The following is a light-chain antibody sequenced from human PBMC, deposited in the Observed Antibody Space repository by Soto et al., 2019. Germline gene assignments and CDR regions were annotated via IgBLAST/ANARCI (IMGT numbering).Light chain of an antibody. V-gene: IGKV1-5*03. Sequence: DIQMTQSPSTLSASVRDRVPLTCRASQSISNWLAWYQQKPGKAPRLLIYEASRLESGVPSRISGSGSGTEFTLTISSLQPDDFATYYCQQYSSYSKTFGQGTKVDI. CDR1: QSISNW. CDR2: EAS. CDR3: QQYSSYSKT. J-gene: IGKJ1*01.